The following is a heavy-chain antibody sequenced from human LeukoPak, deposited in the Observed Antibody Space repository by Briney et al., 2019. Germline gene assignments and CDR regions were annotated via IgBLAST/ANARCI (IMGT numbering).Heavy chain of an antibody. CDR1: GGSFSGYY. V-gene: IGHV4-34*01. CDR2: INHSGST. D-gene: IGHD2-2*02. Sequence: PSETLSLTCAVYGGSFSGYYWSWIRQPPGKRLEWIGEINHSGSTNYNPSLKSRVTISVDTSKNQFSLKLSSVTAADTAVYYCATISGPHAFDIWGQGTMVTVSS. CDR3: ATISGPHAFDI. J-gene: IGHJ3*02.